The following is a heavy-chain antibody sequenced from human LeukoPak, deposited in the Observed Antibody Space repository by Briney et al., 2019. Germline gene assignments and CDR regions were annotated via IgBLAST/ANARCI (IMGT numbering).Heavy chain of an antibody. D-gene: IGHD3-22*01. Sequence: GRSLRLSCAASGFTFSSYGMHWVRQAPGKGLEWVAVISYDGSNKYYADSVKGRFTISRDNSKNTLYLQMNSLRAEDTAVYYCAKDPEYYYDSSGYLFDPWGQGTLVTVSS. CDR3: AKDPEYYYDSSGYLFDP. V-gene: IGHV3-30*18. CDR1: GFTFSSYG. CDR2: ISYDGSNK. J-gene: IGHJ5*02.